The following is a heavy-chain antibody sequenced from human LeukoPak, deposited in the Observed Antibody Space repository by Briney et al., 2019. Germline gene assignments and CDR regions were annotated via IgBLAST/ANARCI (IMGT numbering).Heavy chain of an antibody. J-gene: IGHJ4*02. CDR3: AKVTGGDMITYGGLDY. V-gene: IGHV3-23*01. D-gene: IGHD3-16*01. CDR2: ISGNGDIT. Sequence: PGGSLRLSCAASGFTFSHYAMSWVRQAPGKGLEWVSAISGNGDITYYTDSVKGRFTISRDNSKNTLYLQMYSLRAEDTAVYYCAKVTGGDMITYGGLDYWGQGTLVTVSS. CDR1: GFTFSHYA.